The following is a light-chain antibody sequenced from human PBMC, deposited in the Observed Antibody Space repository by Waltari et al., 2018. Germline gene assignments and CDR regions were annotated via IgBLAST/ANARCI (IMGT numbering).Light chain of an antibody. Sequence: QSALTQPASVSGSPGQSITISCTGTSSDVGAYNYVPWYQQHPGKAPKLMIFDVINRPSGVSNRFSGSKSGNTASLTISGLQAEDEADYYCSSYISSSTLELFGGGTSLTVL. V-gene: IGLV2-14*03. CDR2: DVI. CDR3: SSYISSSTLEL. J-gene: IGLJ2*01. CDR1: SSDVGAYNY.